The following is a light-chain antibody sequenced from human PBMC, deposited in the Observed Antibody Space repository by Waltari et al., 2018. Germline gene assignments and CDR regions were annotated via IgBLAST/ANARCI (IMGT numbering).Light chain of an antibody. J-gene: IGKJ1*01. CDR2: GAS. V-gene: IGKV3-20*01. CDR3: QHYVRLPAT. CDR1: QSVRRS. Sequence: EIVLTQSPGTLSLSQGDRATLSCRASQSVRRSLACYQQKAGQAPRLLIYGASSRATGIPDSFSGGGSGTDFSLTISRLEPEDFAVYYCQHYVRLPATFGQGTKVEI.